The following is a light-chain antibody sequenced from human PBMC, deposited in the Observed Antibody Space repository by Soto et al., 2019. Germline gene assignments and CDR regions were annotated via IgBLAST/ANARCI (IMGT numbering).Light chain of an antibody. J-gene: IGLJ2*01. V-gene: IGLV3-21*02. CDR3: QVWDSSSDHPGV. Sequence: SYELTQPPSVSVAPGQTARITCGGNNIGSKNVHWYQQKPGQAHVLVVYDDSDRPSGIPERFAGSNAGNTATLTISRVEAGDEADYYCQVWDSSSDHPGVFGGGTKLTVL. CDR1: NIGSKN. CDR2: DDS.